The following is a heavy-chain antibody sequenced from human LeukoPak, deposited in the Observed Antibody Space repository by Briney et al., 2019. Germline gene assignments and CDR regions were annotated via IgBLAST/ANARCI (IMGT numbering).Heavy chain of an antibody. J-gene: IGHJ4*02. V-gene: IGHV3-20*04. CDR3: ARESGSVTSEVDFDY. Sequence: GGSLRLSCAASGFTFDDYGMSWVRQVPGKGLEWVSGINWNGSGAGYADSVKGRFTISRDNAKNSLYLQMNSLRAEDTAVYYCARESGSVTSEVDFDYWGQGTLVTVSS. CDR1: GFTFDDYG. CDR2: INWNGSGA. D-gene: IGHD4-17*01.